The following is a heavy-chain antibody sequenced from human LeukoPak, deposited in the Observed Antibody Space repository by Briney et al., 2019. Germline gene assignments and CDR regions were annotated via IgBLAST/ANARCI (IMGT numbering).Heavy chain of an antibody. V-gene: IGHV3-64*04. CDR1: GFTFSNHF. CDR2: IGPNGAST. J-gene: IGHJ4*02. D-gene: IGHD5-18*01. Sequence: PGGSLRLSCSTSGFTFSNHFMHWVRQAPGKGLEYVSSIGPNGASTLYADSVKGRFTISRDDSKNTLSLQMNSLRVEDTAVYYCARDRGYSYIDYWGQGTLVTVSS. CDR3: ARDRGYSYIDY.